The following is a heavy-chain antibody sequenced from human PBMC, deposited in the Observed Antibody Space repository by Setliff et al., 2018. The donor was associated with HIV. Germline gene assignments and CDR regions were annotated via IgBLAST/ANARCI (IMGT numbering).Heavy chain of an antibody. CDR2: IIPIVTIA. J-gene: IGHJ5*02. CDR1: GGSFTSYT. Sequence: SVKVSCKASGGSFTSYTFSWVRQAPGQGLEWMGRIIPIVTIAHYAEQFVGRVTITADKSTSTTYMEVSSLRSEDTAVYYCAKDIPGPAINSGRIKNWFDPWGEGTLVTVSS. D-gene: IGHD6-19*01. V-gene: IGHV1-69*04. CDR3: AKDIPGPAINSGRIKNWFDP.